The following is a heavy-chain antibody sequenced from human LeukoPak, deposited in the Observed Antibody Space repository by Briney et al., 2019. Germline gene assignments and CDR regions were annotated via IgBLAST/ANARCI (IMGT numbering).Heavy chain of an antibody. Sequence: SETLSLTCAVYGGSFSGYYWSWIRQPPGKGLEWIGEINHSGSTNYNPSLKSRVTISVDTSKNQFSLKLSSVTAADTAVYYCARRGSGWYISRYYFDYWGQGTLVTVSS. D-gene: IGHD6-19*01. CDR2: INHSGST. V-gene: IGHV4-34*01. J-gene: IGHJ4*02. CDR3: ARRGSGWYISRYYFDY. CDR1: GGSFSGYY.